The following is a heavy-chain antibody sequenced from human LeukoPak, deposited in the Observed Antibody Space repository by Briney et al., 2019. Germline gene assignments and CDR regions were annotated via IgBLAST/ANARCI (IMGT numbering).Heavy chain of an antibody. J-gene: IGHJ4*02. D-gene: IGHD6-13*01. CDR3: ARLWGRIAAAGYYFDY. Sequence: SETLSLTCTVSGGSISSGDYYWSWIRQPPGKGLEWIGYIYYSGSTYYNPSLKSRVTISVDTSKNQFSLKLSSVTAADTAVYYCARLWGRIAAAGYYFDYWGQGTLVTVSS. V-gene: IGHV4-61*08. CDR1: GGSISSGDYY. CDR2: IYYSGST.